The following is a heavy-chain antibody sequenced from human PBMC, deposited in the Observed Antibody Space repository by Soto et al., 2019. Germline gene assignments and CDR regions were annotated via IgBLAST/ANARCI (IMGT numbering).Heavy chain of an antibody. CDR3: VRNSSRLDY. Sequence: EVQLVETGGGLVKPGGSLRVSCAASGFTFNSYSMAWVRQAPGKGLEWVSSITSDTTFTLYADSVKGRFTMSRDNAKNSLYLQMSSLRVDVTAVYYCVRNSSRLDYWGQGAPVTVSS. V-gene: IGHV3-21*03. J-gene: IGHJ4*02. CDR2: ITSDTTFT. D-gene: IGHD2-2*01. CDR1: GFTFNSYS.